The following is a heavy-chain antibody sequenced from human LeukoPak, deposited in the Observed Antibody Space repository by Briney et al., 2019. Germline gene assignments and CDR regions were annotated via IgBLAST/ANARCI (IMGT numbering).Heavy chain of an antibody. Sequence: ASVKVSCKASGGTFSSYAISWVRQAPGQGLEWMGGIIPIFDTANYAQKFQGRVTITADEPTRTAYMELTYVRSDDMAVYYCTIIPNVILFTHYFEYWGQGTLVTVSS. V-gene: IGHV1-69*13. CDR3: TIIPNVILFTHYFEY. CDR2: IIPIFDTA. J-gene: IGHJ4*02. D-gene: IGHD2-21*01. CDR1: GGTFSSYA.